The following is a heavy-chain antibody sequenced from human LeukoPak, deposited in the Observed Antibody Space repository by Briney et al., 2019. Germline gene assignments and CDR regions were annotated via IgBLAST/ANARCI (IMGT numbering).Heavy chain of an antibody. CDR2: IYYSGST. CDR3: ARTVGMVRGVISYFDY. J-gene: IGHJ4*02. Sequence: NPSETLSLTCTVSGDSISSYYWSWIRQPPGKGLEWIGYIYYSGSTNYNPSLKSRVTISVDTSKNQFSLKLSSVTAADTAVYYCARTVGMVRGVISYFDYWGQGTLVTVSS. D-gene: IGHD3-10*01. CDR1: GDSISSYY. V-gene: IGHV4-59*08.